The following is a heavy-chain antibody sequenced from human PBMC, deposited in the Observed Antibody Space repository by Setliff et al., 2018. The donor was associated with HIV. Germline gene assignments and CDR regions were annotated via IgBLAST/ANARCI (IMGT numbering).Heavy chain of an antibody. J-gene: IGHJ4*02. CDR2: IYSGSST. D-gene: IGHD3-10*01. CDR1: GFTVSTYY. CDR3: ARVRLYNAALDY. Sequence: SLRLSCAASGFTVSTYYMSWVRQAPGKGLEWVSTIYSGSSTYHADSVKGRFTLSRDTSKNTLFLQMNSLRPEDTAVYYCARVRLYNAALDYWGQGTQVTVSS. V-gene: IGHV3-66*02.